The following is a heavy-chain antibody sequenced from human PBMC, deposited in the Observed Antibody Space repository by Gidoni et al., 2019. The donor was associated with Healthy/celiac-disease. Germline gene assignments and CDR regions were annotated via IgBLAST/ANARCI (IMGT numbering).Heavy chain of an antibody. J-gene: IGHJ5*02. CDR3: ARSSGWTDWFDP. CDR1: GGAFSSYA. Sequence: QVQLVQSGAEVTKPGSSVKVSCKASGGAFSSYAISWVRQAPGQGLEWMGGIIPIVGTANYAQKFQGRVTITADESTSTAYMELSSLRSEATAVYYCARSSGWTDWFDPWGQGTLVTVSS. D-gene: IGHD6-19*01. V-gene: IGHV1-69*01. CDR2: IIPIVGTA.